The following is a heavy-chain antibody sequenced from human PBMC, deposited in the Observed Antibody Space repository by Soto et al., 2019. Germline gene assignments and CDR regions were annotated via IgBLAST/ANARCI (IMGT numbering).Heavy chain of an antibody. V-gene: IGHV4-31*03. J-gene: IGHJ6*02. D-gene: IGHD4-4*01. Sequence: PSETLSLTCTVSGGSISSGGYYWSWIRQHPGKGLEWIGYIYYSGSTYYNPSLKSRVTISVDTSKNQFSLKLSSVTAADTAVYYCARDLVSSVTTDYYYGMDVWGQGTTVTVSS. CDR1: GGSISSGGYY. CDR3: ARDLVSSVTTDYYYGMDV. CDR2: IYYSGST.